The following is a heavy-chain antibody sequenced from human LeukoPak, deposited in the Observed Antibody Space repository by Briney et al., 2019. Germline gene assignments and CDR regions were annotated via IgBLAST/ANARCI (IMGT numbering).Heavy chain of an antibody. CDR2: INHSGST. Sequence: SETVSLTCAVYGGTFSGYYWSWIRQPPGKGLEWIGEINHSGSTNYNPSLKSRVTISVDTSNNQFSLKLSSVTASVTAVYYCARLPCSGGSCGYWYFDVWGRGTLVIVSS. CDR1: GGTFSGYY. CDR3: ARLPCSGGSCGYWYFDV. D-gene: IGHD2-15*01. V-gene: IGHV4-34*01. J-gene: IGHJ2*01.